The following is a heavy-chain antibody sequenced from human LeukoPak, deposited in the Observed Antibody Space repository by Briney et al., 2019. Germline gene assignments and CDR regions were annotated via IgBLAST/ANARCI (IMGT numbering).Heavy chain of an antibody. J-gene: IGHJ2*01. Sequence: SETPPLTCTVSGGSISSYYWSWIRQPAGEGLEWIGRVYSSGTTNYNPSLQSRVTMSVDSSKNEFSLKLNSVTAADTAVYYCARGRYCTTTSCTYWYFDLWGRGTLVTVSS. CDR1: GGSISSYY. CDR2: VYSSGTT. V-gene: IGHV4-4*07. CDR3: ARGRYCTTTSCTYWYFDL. D-gene: IGHD2-2*01.